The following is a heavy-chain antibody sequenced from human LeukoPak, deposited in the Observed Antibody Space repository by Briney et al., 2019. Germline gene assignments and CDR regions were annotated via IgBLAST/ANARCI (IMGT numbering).Heavy chain of an antibody. D-gene: IGHD5-18*01. CDR2: ISGSGGST. V-gene: IGHV3-23*01. CDR1: GVTLSNYA. Sequence: PTGGSLRLSCVASGVTLSNYAMSWVRQAPGKGLEWVSAISGSGGSTYYADSVKGRFTISRDNSKNTLYLQMNSLRAEDTAVYYCAKGRRGYSYDAVDYWGQGTLVTVSS. CDR3: AKGRRGYSYDAVDY. J-gene: IGHJ4*02.